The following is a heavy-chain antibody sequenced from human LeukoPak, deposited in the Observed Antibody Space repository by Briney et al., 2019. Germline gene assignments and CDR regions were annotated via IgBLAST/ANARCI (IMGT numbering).Heavy chain of an antibody. V-gene: IGHV1-2*02. Sequence: ASVKVSCKASGYTFTSYYIHWVRQAPGRGLEWMGWINPDSGGTNYAQQFQGRVTMTRDTSISTVYMDLSRLRSDDTAMYYCVREARAGNWFDPWGQGTLVIVSS. CDR1: GYTFTSYY. J-gene: IGHJ5*02. CDR3: VREARAGNWFDP. CDR2: INPDSGGT.